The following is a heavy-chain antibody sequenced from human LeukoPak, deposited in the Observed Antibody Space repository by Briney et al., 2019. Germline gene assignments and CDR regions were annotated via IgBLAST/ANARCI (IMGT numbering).Heavy chain of an antibody. CDR3: ARGNYCSSTSCYWSLYGMDV. J-gene: IGHJ6*02. V-gene: IGHV1-8*02. Sequence: ASVKVSCKASGYTFTSYGINWVRQATGQGLEWMGWMNPNSGNTGYIQKFQGRVTMTRNTSISTAYMELSSLRSEDTAVYYCARGNYCSSTSCYWSLYGMDVWGQGTTVTVSS. CDR2: MNPNSGNT. CDR1: GYTFTSYG. D-gene: IGHD2-2*01.